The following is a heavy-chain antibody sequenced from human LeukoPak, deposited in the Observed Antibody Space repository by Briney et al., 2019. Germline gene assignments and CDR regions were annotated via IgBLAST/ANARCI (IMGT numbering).Heavy chain of an antibody. Sequence: SETLSLTCAVYGGSSSGYYWTWLRQPPGKGLEWIGEINHSGSTNYNPSLKSRVTISVDTSKNQFSLKLRSVTAAETAVYYCARGEYGNQRSNNWFDPWGPGSLVTVSS. V-gene: IGHV4-34*01. CDR1: GGSSSGYY. CDR2: INHSGST. J-gene: IGHJ5*02. D-gene: IGHD4-11*01. CDR3: ARGEYGNQRSNNWFDP.